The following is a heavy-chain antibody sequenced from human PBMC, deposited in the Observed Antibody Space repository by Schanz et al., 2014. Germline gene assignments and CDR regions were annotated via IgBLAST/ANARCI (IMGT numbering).Heavy chain of an antibody. CDR2: INTGSGDT. Sequence: QVHLVQSGPEVKKPGATVKVSCKASGYIFINSGISWVRQAPGQGLEWMGWINTGSGDTKYSQNFQGRVTITRDTSASTAYMELSSLRSEDTAVYSCARGIGGYGANNYFDYWGQGTLXTVSS. D-gene: IGHD5-12*01. V-gene: IGHV1-3*04. CDR3: ARGIGGYGANNYFDY. J-gene: IGHJ4*02. CDR1: GYIFINSG.